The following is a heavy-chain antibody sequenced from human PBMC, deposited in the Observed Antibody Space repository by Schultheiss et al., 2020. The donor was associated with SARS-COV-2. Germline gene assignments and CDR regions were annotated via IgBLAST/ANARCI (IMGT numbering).Heavy chain of an antibody. J-gene: IGHJ4*02. V-gene: IGHV3-21*01. D-gene: IGHD5-12*01. Sequence: GGSLRLSCAASGFTFSSYEMNWVRQAPGKGLEWVSSISSSSSYIYYADSVKGRFTISRDNAKNSLYLQMNSLRAEDTAVYYCARVLAGGGYEFDYWGQGTLVTVSS. CDR1: GFTFSSYE. CDR3: ARVLAGGGYEFDY. CDR2: ISSSSSYI.